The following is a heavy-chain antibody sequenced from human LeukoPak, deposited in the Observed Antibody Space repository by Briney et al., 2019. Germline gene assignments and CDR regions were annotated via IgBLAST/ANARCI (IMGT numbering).Heavy chain of an antibody. V-gene: IGHV4-59*01. CDR3: ASLPDRGRVGFDY. J-gene: IGHJ4*02. CDR2: IYYSGST. CDR1: GGSISSYY. D-gene: IGHD3-10*01. Sequence: LETLSLTCTVSGGSISSYYWSWIRQPPGKGLEWIGYIYYSGSTNYNPSLKSRVTISVDTSKNQFSLKLSSVTAADTAVYYCASLPDRGRVGFDYWGQGTLVTVSS.